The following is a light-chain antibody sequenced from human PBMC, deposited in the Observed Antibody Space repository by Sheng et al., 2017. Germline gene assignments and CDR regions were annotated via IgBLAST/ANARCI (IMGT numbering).Light chain of an antibody. CDR3: QQYDNALT. Sequence: DIQMTQSPSSLSASVGDRVTITCQASQDISNYLNWYQQKPGKAPKLLIYDASNLETGVPSRFSGSGSGTDFTFTISSLQPEDIATYYCQQYDNALTFGGGTKGGDQT. CDR2: DAS. CDR1: QDISNY. J-gene: IGKJ4*01. V-gene: IGKV1-33*01.